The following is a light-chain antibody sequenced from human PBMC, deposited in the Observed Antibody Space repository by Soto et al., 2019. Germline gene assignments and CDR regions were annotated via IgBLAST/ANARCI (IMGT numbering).Light chain of an antibody. V-gene: IGKV2-28*01. CDR2: LGF. J-gene: IGKJ4*02. CDR1: QSLLHSDGYSY. CDR3: MQGLPTPLT. Sequence: DIVMTQSPLSLSVTPGEPASISCRSSQSLLHSDGYSYLDWYLQKPGQSPQLMIYLGFNRASGVPDRFSVSGSGTDFTLKISRVEAEDVGIYYCMQGLPTPLTFGGGTKVEIK.